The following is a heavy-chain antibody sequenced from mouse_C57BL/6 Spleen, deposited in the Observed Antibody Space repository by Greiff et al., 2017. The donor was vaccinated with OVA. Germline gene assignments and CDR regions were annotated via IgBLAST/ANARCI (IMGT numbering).Heavy chain of an antibody. D-gene: IGHD1-1*01. V-gene: IGHV1-62-2*01. CDR3: ARHEDPSYYYGSCWFAY. CDR1: GYTFTEYT. J-gene: IGHJ3*01. Sequence: QVQLQQSGAELVKPGASVKLFCKASGYTFTEYTIHWVKQRSGQGLEWIGWFYPGSGSIKYNEKFKDKATLTADKSSSTVYMELSRLTSEDSAVYFCARHEDPSYYYGSCWFAYWGQGTLVTVSA. CDR2: FYPGSGSI.